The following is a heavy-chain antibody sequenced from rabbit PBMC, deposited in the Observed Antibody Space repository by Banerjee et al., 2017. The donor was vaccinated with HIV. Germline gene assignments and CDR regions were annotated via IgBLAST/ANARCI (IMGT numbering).Heavy chain of an antibody. CDR1: GFDFSSNA. CDR3: ARDLPISGGYSFDL. CDR2: ISAGISGST. V-gene: IGHV1S40*01. J-gene: IGHJ4*01. Sequence: QSLEESGGDLVKPGASLTLTCIASGFDFSSNAMCWVRQAPGKGLEWIGCISAGISGSTYYASWAKGRFTISKSSSTTVTLQMTSLTAADTATYFCARDLPISGGYSFDLWGPGTLV. D-gene: IGHD1-1*01.